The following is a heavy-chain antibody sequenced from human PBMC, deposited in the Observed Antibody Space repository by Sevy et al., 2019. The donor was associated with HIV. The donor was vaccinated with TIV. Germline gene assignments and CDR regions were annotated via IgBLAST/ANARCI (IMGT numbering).Heavy chain of an antibody. CDR3: VSLFLSYRSGWSYFDY. Sequence: RAGGSLRLSCAISGFTVNDKYIIWVRQAPGKGLEWVSVIFSSGSTYYADSAKGRFTISRDNSKNTVDLQMNSVRAEDTAVYYCVSLFLSYRSGWSYFDYWGQGTLVTVSS. V-gene: IGHV3-66*02. CDR1: GFTVNDKY. D-gene: IGHD6-19*01. J-gene: IGHJ4*02. CDR2: IFSSGST.